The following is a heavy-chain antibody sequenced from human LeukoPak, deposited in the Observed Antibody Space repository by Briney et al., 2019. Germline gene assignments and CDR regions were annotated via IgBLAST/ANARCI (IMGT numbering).Heavy chain of an antibody. D-gene: IGHD5-12*01. Sequence: SETLSLTCAVSGGSISSSNWWSWVRQPPGKGLEWIGEIYHSGSTNYNPSLKSRVTISVDKSKNQFSLKLSSVTAADTAVYYCARVGGYDTLGAFDIWGQGTMVTVSS. CDR3: ARVGGYDTLGAFDI. CDR2: IYHSGST. V-gene: IGHV4-4*02. CDR1: GGSISSSNW. J-gene: IGHJ3*02.